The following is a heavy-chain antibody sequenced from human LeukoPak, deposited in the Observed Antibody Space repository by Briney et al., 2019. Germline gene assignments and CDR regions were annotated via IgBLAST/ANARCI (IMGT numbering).Heavy chain of an antibody. Sequence: PGGSLRLSCAASGFTFSSYAMSWVRQAPGKGLEWVSAISGSGGSTYYADSVKGRFTISRDNSKNTLYLQMNSLRAENTAVYYCAKAQFTYYYDSSGRNYFDYWGQGTLVTVSS. J-gene: IGHJ4*02. CDR3: AKAQFTYYYDSSGRNYFDY. V-gene: IGHV3-23*01. D-gene: IGHD3-22*01. CDR1: GFTFSSYA. CDR2: ISGSGGST.